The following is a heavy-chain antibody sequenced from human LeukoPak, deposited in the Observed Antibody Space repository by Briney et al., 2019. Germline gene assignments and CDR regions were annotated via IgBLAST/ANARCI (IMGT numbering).Heavy chain of an antibody. Sequence: GGSVKVSCKTSGYTFTSYGMHWVRQAPGQSLEWMGWINGGNGNTKYSEKFQGRVTIIRDTSASTAYMELSSLRSEDTAVYYCARLPLHDDSGHYYPHWGQGTLVTVSS. V-gene: IGHV1-3*01. CDR1: GYTFTSYG. CDR3: ARLPLHDDSGHYYPH. D-gene: IGHD3-22*01. CDR2: INGGNGNT. J-gene: IGHJ1*01.